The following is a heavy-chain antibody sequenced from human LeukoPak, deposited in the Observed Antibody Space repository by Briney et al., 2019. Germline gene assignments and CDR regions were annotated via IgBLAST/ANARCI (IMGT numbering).Heavy chain of an antibody. CDR1: GYTFTSYG. J-gene: IGHJ4*02. D-gene: IGHD1-26*01. V-gene: IGHV1-18*01. CDR2: ISAYNGNT. CDR3: ARSMRGMGATTGDFDY. Sequence: ATVKVSCKASGYTFTSYGISWVRQAPGQGLEWMGWISAYNGNTNYAQKLQGRVTMTTDTSTSTAYMELRSLRSDDTAVYYCARSMRGMGATTGDFDYWGRGTLSPSPQ.